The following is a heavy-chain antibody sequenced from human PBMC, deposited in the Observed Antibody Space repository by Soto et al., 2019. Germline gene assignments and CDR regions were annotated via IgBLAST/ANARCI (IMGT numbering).Heavy chain of an antibody. J-gene: IGHJ4*02. CDR2: TKNKAQIYTI. CDR3: TCWIAARCT. CDR1: GFTLSDHY. D-gene: IGHD6-6*01. Sequence: EVQLVESGGDLVQPGGSLRLSCAASGFTLSDHYMDWVRQAPGKGLEWVARTKNKAQIYTIEYAASVKGRFTISRDDSKNSLYLQMNSRKTGDTAVYYCTCWIAARCTWGQGSLVPVSS. V-gene: IGHV3-72*01.